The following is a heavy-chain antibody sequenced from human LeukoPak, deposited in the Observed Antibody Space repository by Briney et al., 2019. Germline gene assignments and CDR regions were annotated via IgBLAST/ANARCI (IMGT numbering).Heavy chain of an antibody. V-gene: IGHV4-4*07. CDR1: GGSISSYY. D-gene: IGHD6-19*01. Sequence: ETLSLTCTVSGGSISSYYWSWTRQPAGKGLEWIGRIYTSGSTNYNPSLKSRVTMSVDTSKNQFSLKLSSVTAADTAVYYCARDIAVAALDAFDLWGQGTMVTVSS. CDR2: IYTSGST. CDR3: ARDIAVAALDAFDL. J-gene: IGHJ3*01.